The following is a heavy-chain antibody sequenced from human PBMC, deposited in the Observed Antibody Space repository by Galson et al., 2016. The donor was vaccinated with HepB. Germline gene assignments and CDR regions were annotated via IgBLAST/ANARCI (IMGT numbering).Heavy chain of an antibody. CDR3: ALEKIYVGSLDV. Sequence: SLRLSCAASGLNFSPYWMHWVRQVPGKGLMWLSHINSDGSITTYADSVRGRFSISRDNAKNTLYLHMNGLRAKDTAHYYCALEKIYVGSLDVWGQGTTVTVSS. D-gene: IGHD3-10*01. J-gene: IGHJ6*02. V-gene: IGHV3-74*03. CDR1: GLNFSPYW. CDR2: INSDGSIT.